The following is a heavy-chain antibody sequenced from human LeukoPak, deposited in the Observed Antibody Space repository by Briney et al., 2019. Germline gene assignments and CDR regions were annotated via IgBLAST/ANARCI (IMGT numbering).Heavy chain of an antibody. CDR1: GYTFTSYG. J-gene: IGHJ6*02. Sequence: ASVKVSCKASGYTFTSYGISWVRQAPGQGLEWMGWISAYNGNTNYAQKLQGRVTMTTDTSTSTAYMELRSLRSEDTAVYYCARELGGDSSGYYAQGMDVWGQGTTVTVSS. D-gene: IGHD3-22*01. CDR3: ARELGGDSSGYYAQGMDV. V-gene: IGHV1-18*01. CDR2: ISAYNGNT.